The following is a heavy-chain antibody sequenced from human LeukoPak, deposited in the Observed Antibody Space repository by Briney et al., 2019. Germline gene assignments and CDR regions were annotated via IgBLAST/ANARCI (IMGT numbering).Heavy chain of an antibody. D-gene: IGHD3-10*01. Sequence: PSETLSLTCTVSGGSISSSSYYWGWIRQPPGKGLEWIGSIYYTGSTYYNPSLKSRVTISVDTSKNQFSLKLSSVTAADTAVYYCARQKTDMGRGVASPFHAMDVWGQGTTVTVS. CDR1: GGSISSSSYY. CDR3: ARQKTDMGRGVASPFHAMDV. J-gene: IGHJ6*02. V-gene: IGHV4-39*01. CDR2: IYYTGST.